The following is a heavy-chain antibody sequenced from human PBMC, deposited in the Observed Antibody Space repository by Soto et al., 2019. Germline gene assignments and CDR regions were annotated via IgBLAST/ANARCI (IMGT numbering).Heavy chain of an antibody. CDR3: ARSLDSSGFYFSNC. V-gene: IGHV4-59*01. D-gene: IGHD3-22*01. Sequence: SETLSLTCTVSGGFISSYCWSWIRQSPGKGLELIGYIHHTGITNYNPSLKSRVTMSLDTSRNQFSLKLYSVTAADTAVYYCARSLDSSGFYFSNCWGQGTLVTV. J-gene: IGHJ4*02. CDR2: IHHTGIT. CDR1: GGFISSYC.